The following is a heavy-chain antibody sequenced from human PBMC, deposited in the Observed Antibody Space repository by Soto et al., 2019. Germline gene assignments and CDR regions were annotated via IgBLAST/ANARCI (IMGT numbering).Heavy chain of an antibody. V-gene: IGHV1-18*04. CDR3: ARISGSRVGYFDY. CDR2: ISGYNGNT. D-gene: IGHD1-26*01. Sequence: ASVKVSCKASGYAFASYGISWVRQAPGQGLQYMGWISGYNGNTNYEQKFQGRVTMTTDTSTSTAYMELRSLRSDDTAVYYCARISGSRVGYFDYWGQGTLVTVSS. J-gene: IGHJ4*02. CDR1: GYAFASYG.